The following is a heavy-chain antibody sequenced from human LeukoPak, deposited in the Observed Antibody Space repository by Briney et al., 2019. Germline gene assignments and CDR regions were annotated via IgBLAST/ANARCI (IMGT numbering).Heavy chain of an antibody. CDR3: ARDIAAAGIDGGADY. D-gene: IGHD6-13*01. CDR1: GFTFSSYW. CDR2: LNSDGSAT. Sequence: GGSLRLSCAASGFTFSSYWMHWVRQAPGKGLVWVSRLNSDGSATNYADSVKGRFTISRDNAKNTLYLQMNSLRAEDTAVYYCARDIAAAGIDGGADYWGQGTLVTVSS. V-gene: IGHV3-74*01. J-gene: IGHJ4*02.